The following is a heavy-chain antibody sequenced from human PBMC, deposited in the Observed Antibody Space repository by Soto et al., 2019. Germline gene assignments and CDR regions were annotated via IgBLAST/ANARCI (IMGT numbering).Heavy chain of an antibody. CDR3: AKDKVERDARHSDGSGYPPDF. V-gene: IGHV3-30*18. D-gene: IGHD3-22*01. Sequence: PGGSLRLSCAASGFTFSSYGMHWVRQAPGKGLEWVAVMSFDGSYKYYADSVKGRFTISRDNSKNTLYLQMSSLRAEDTALYYCAKDKVERDARHSDGSGYPPDFWGQGTLVTVSS. J-gene: IGHJ4*02. CDR2: MSFDGSYK. CDR1: GFTFSSYG.